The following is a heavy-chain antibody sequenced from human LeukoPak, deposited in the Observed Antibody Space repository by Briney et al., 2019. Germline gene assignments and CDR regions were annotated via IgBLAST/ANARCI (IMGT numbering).Heavy chain of an antibody. CDR1: GFIVSNNY. J-gene: IGHJ4*02. V-gene: IGHV4-34*01. CDR2: INHSGST. CDR3: ARGPSYYYDSSGYYPFDY. Sequence: GSLRLSCAASGFIVSNNYMSWVRQATGKGLEWIGEINHSGSTNYNPSLKSRVTISVDTSKNQFSLKLSSVTAADTAVYYCARGPSYYYDSSGYYPFDYWGQGTLVTVSS. D-gene: IGHD3-22*01.